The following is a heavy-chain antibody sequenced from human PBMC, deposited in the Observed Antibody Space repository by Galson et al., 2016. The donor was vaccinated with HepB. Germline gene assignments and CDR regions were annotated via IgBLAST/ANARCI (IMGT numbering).Heavy chain of an antibody. CDR2: ISYDGSTK. J-gene: IGHJ4*02. CDR1: GFTFSNYG. D-gene: IGHD1-14*01. Sequence: SLRLSCAASGFTFSNYGIHWVRQAPGKGLEWVAVISYDGSTKYYAGSVRGRFTISRDNSKNTLYLQMKSLRSDDTALYFCAKDRSRRTRWFQGGDYWGQGSLVTVSP. V-gene: IGHV3-30*18. CDR3: AKDRSRRTRWFQGGDY.